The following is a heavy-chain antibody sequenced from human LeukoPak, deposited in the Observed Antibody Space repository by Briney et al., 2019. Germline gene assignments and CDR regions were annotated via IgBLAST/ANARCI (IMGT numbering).Heavy chain of an antibody. V-gene: IGHV4-34*01. CDR1: GGSFSGYY. D-gene: IGHD6-19*01. CDR2: INHSGST. CDR3: ARGKSVAGTFDY. J-gene: IGHJ4*02. Sequence: SETLSLTCAVYGGSFSGYYWSWIRQPPGKGLEWIGEINHSGSTNYNPSLKSRVTISVDTSKNPFSLKLSSVTAADTAVYYCARGKSVAGTFDYWGQGTLVTVSS.